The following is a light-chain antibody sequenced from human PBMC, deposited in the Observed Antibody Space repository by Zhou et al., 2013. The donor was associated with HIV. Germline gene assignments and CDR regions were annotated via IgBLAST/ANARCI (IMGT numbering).Light chain of an antibody. CDR3: QQYTLSPWT. CDR2: DVS. V-gene: IGKV3-20*01. CDR1: QSVNNNY. Sequence: IMLTQSPATLSLSPGERATLSCRAGQSVNNNYLAWYQQKPGQAPRLLIHDVSFRAAGIPDRFSGSGSETDFTLSISRLEPEDFAVYSCQQYTLSPWTFGQGTKVEI. J-gene: IGKJ1*01.